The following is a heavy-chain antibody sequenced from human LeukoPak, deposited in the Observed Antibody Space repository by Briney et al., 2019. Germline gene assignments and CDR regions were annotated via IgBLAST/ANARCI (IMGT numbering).Heavy chain of an antibody. CDR3: ARRSNWFDP. J-gene: IGHJ5*02. Sequence: ASVKVSCKVSGYTLTELSMHWVRQAPGQGLEWMGWINPNSGGTNYAQKFQGRVTMTRDTSISTAYMELSRLRSDDTAVYYCARRSNWFDPWGQGTLVTVSS. CDR1: GYTLTELS. V-gene: IGHV1-2*02. CDR2: INPNSGGT.